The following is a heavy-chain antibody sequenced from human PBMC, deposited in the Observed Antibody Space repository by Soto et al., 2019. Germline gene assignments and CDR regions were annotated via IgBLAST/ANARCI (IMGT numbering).Heavy chain of an antibody. D-gene: IGHD2-21*01. Sequence: PGGSLRLSCAASGFTFSSIEMNWVRQVPGKGLEWVSYISTSGGTVYYADSVKGRFTISRDNAKNSLYLQMNSLRAEDTAVYYWRVWFGTRDSWGQGTLVPVSS. J-gene: IGHJ4*02. V-gene: IGHV3-48*03. CDR3: RVWFGTRDS. CDR2: ISTSGGTV. CDR1: GFTFSSIE.